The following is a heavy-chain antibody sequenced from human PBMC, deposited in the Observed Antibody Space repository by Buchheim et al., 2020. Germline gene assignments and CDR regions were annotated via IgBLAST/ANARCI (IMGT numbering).Heavy chain of an antibody. CDR1: GITFSGDG. CDR3: ARVEYTTSPMDY. J-gene: IGHJ4*02. V-gene: IGHV3-48*03. D-gene: IGHD2-2*02. Sequence: EVQLVESGGGLVQPGGSLRLSCVSSGITFSGDGMNWVRQAPGKGLEWLSYISSSGTTIYYADSVKGRFTISRDNAKKSIYLNMNSLRAEDTAIYYCARVEYTTSPMDYWGQGTL. CDR2: ISSSGTTI.